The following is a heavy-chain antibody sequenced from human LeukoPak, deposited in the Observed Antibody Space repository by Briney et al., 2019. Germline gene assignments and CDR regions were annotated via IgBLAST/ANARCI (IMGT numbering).Heavy chain of an antibody. CDR3: ARPIYDLGAFDI. Sequence: GGSLRLSCAASGFTFDDYAMHWVRQAPGKGLEWVSSISSSSSYIYYADSVKGRFTISRDNAKNSLYLQMNSLRAEDTAVYYCARPIYDLGAFDIWGQGTMVTVSS. D-gene: IGHD3-3*01. CDR2: ISSSSSYI. J-gene: IGHJ3*02. CDR1: GFTFDDYA. V-gene: IGHV3-21*01.